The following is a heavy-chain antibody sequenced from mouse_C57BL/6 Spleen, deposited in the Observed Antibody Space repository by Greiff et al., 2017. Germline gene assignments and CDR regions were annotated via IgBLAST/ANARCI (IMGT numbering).Heavy chain of an antibody. CDR2: IRSKSNNYAT. CDR3: VSGSSYAY. V-gene: IGHV10-1*01. D-gene: IGHD1-1*01. CDR1: GFSFNTYA. Sequence: EVMLVESGGGLVQPKGSLKLSCAASGFSFNTYAMNWVRQAPGKGLEWVARIRSKSNNYATYYADSVKDRFTISSDDSESMLYLQMNNLKTEDTAMYYCVSGSSYAYWGQGTLVTVSA. J-gene: IGHJ3*01.